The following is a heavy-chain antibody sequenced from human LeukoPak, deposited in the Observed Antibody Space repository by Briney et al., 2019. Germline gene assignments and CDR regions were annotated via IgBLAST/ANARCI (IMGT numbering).Heavy chain of an antibody. CDR2: IYYSGST. D-gene: IGHD1-26*01. CDR1: GGSISSYY. J-gene: IGHJ3*02. CDR3: ARQTSTPGSSGAFDI. Sequence: SETQSLTCTVSGGSISSYYWSWIRQPPGKGLEWIGYIYYSGSTNYNPSLKSRVTISVDTSKNQFSLKLSSVTAADTAVYYCARQTSTPGSSGAFDIWGQGTMVTVSS. V-gene: IGHV4-59*08.